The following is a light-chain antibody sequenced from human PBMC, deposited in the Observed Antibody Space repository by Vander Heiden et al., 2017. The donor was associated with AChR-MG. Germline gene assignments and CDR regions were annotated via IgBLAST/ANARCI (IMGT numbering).Light chain of an antibody. Sequence: QSALTQPASVSGSPGQSITISCTGTSSVVGGYNYVSWHQQYTGKAPKLMIYDVSKRPSGVSNRFSGSKSGNTASLTISGLQAEDEADYYCSSYTSSSTWVFGGGTKLTVL. V-gene: IGLV2-14*01. J-gene: IGLJ3*02. CDR2: DVS. CDR3: SSYTSSSTWV. CDR1: SSVVGGYNY.